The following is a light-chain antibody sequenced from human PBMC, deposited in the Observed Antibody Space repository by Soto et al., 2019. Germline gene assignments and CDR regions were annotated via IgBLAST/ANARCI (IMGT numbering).Light chain of an antibody. Sequence: DIQLTPSSSFLAASLGDRVTITCPASQGLNPLFAWYQQKTGKAPKLLIYATSTLQSGVPSRFSGSGSGTEFTLTISSLQPEDFATYYCQQLNSYPLTFGGGTKVEIK. CDR1: QGLNPL. V-gene: IGKV1-9*01. CDR2: ATS. CDR3: QQLNSYPLT. J-gene: IGKJ4*01.